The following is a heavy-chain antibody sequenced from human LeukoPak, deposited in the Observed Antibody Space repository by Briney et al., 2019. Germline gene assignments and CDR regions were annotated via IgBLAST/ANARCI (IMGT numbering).Heavy chain of an antibody. D-gene: IGHD2-2*01. CDR1: GYTFTSYY. Sequence: ASVKVSCKASGYTFTSYYMHWARQAPGQGLEWMGRINPNSGGTNYAQKFQGRVTMTRDTSISTAYMELSRLRSDVTAVYYCASGGDIVVVPAAPYGMDVWGQGTTVTVSS. J-gene: IGHJ6*02. V-gene: IGHV1-2*06. CDR3: ASGGDIVVVPAAPYGMDV. CDR2: INPNSGGT.